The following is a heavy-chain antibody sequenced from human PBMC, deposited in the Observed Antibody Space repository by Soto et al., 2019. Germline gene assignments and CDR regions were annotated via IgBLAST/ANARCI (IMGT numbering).Heavy chain of an antibody. D-gene: IGHD6-6*01. V-gene: IGHV3-23*01. Sequence: EVQLLESGGGLVQPGGSLRLSCAASGFTFSSYAMSWVRQAPGKGLEWVSAISGSGGSTYYADSVKGRFTISRDNSKNTLYLQMNSLRAEDMAVYFCAKGRILVSSSFIDYYFDYWGQGTLVTVSS. CDR2: ISGSGGST. CDR3: AKGRILVSSSFIDYYFDY. CDR1: GFTFSSYA. J-gene: IGHJ4*02.